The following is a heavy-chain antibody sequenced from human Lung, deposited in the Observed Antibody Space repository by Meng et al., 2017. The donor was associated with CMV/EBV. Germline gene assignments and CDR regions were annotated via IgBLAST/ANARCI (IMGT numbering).Heavy chain of an antibody. Sequence: GGSLRLXCAASGFTFSSYWMHWVRQAPGKGLVWVSRINSDGSSTSYADSVEGRFTISRGNSKNTLYLQVNSLRAEDTAVYYCAREGSYYDVLTSSYNVFGYYYYHMAVWXHGTTVTVSS. J-gene: IGHJ6*02. D-gene: IGHD3-9*01. V-gene: IGHV3-74*01. CDR3: AREGSYYDVLTSSYNVFGYYYYHMAV. CDR2: INSDGSST. CDR1: GFTFSSYW.